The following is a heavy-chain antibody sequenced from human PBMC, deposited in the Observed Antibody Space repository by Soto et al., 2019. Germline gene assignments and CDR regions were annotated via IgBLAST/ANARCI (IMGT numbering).Heavy chain of an antibody. CDR1: GYSFTSYW. J-gene: IGHJ6*02. CDR2: IYTGDSDT. CDR3: ARQGYCSGGRCYRRYYYYGMDX. Sequence: GETLKISCKGSGYSFTSYWIGWVRQMPGKGLELMGIIYTGDSDTRYSPSFQGQVTISADKSISTAYLQWSSLKDSDTAMYYCARQGYCSGGRCYRRYYYYGMDXWGQGTTFTVS. D-gene: IGHD2-15*01. V-gene: IGHV5-51*01.